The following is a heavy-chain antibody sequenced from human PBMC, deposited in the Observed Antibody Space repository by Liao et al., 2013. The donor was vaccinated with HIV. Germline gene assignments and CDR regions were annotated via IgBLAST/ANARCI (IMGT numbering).Heavy chain of an antibody. V-gene: IGHV4-4*07. CDR1: GGSVSNYY. D-gene: IGHD5-12*01. CDR3: ARGRLVAEYNMDV. Sequence: QVQLQESGPGLVQPSETLSLTCSVSGGSVSNYYWNWIRQPAGKGLEWIGRIESDGGTNYSPSLKSRVTISVDSSKKLFSLKLRSVTAADTAVYYCARGRLVAEYNMDVWGKGTTVTVSS. CDR2: IESDGGT. J-gene: IGHJ6*03.